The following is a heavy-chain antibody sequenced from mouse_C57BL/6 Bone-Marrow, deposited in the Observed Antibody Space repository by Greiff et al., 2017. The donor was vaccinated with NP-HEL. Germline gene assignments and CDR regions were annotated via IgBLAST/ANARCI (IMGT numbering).Heavy chain of an antibody. D-gene: IGHD1-1*01. CDR3: ARRGSSPYWYFDV. V-gene: IGHV5-2*01. Sequence: EVKLVESGGGLVQPGESLKLSCESNEYEFPSHDMSWVRKTPEKRLELVAAINSDGGSTYYPDTMERRFIISRDNTKKALYLQRSSLRSEDTALYYCARRGSSPYWYFDVWGTGTTVTVSS. J-gene: IGHJ1*03. CDR2: INSDGGST. CDR1: EYEFPSHD.